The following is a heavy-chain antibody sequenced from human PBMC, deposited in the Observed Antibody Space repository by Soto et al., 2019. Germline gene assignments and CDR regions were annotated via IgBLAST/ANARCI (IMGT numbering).Heavy chain of an antibody. V-gene: IGHV3-53*01. J-gene: IGHJ2*01. CDR3: ARVSVAGCSTTSCLNWYFDL. CDR1: GFTVSSDY. D-gene: IGHD2-2*01. Sequence: PGGSLRLSGSASGFTVSSDYVLWVRQTPVKGLEWVSLIYSGGSTYYAETVKGRFIISRDESKNTVFLEMNSLRAEDTAVYYCARVSVAGCSTTSCLNWYFDLWGRGTLVTVSS. CDR2: IYSGGST.